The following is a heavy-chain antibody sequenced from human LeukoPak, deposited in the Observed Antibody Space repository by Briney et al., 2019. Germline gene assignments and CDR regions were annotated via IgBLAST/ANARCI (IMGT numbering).Heavy chain of an antibody. CDR2: ISSSSSTI. J-gene: IGHJ5*02. CDR3: ARVIEASYYDFWSGNYNWFDP. CDR1: GFTFSSYS. V-gene: IGHV3-48*01. D-gene: IGHD3-3*01. Sequence: GSLRLSCAASGFTFSSYSMNWVRQAPGKGLEWVSYISSSSSTIYYADSVKGRFTISRDNAKNSLYLQMNSLRAEDTAVYYCARVIEASYYDFWSGNYNWFDPWDQGTLVTVSS.